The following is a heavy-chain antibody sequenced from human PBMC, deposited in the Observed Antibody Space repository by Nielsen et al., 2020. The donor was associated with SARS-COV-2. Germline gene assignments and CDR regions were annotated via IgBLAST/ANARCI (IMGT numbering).Heavy chain of an antibody. CDR2: ISGSGGST. CDR1: GFTFSSYA. J-gene: IGHJ4*02. V-gene: IGHV3-23*01. D-gene: IGHD3-3*01. Sequence: LSLTCAASGFTFSSYAMSWVRQAPGKGLEWVSAISGSGGSTYYADSVKGRFTISRDNSKNTLYLQMNSLRAEDTAVYYCAKENDFWSGYYPSRYFDYWGQGTLVTVSS. CDR3: AKENDFWSGYYPSRYFDY.